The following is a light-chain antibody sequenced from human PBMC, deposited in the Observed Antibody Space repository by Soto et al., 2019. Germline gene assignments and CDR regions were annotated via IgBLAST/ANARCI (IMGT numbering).Light chain of an antibody. V-gene: IGLV1-40*01. CDR1: SSNIGAGYD. CDR2: GNS. CDR3: QSYDSSLSGWV. Sequence: QSVLTQPPSVSGAPGQRVTISCTGSSSNIGAGYDVHWYQQLPGTAPKLLIYGNSNRPSGVPDRFSGSKSGTSASLAITGLRGEVEADYYCQSYDSSLSGWVFGGGTKLTVL. J-gene: IGLJ3*02.